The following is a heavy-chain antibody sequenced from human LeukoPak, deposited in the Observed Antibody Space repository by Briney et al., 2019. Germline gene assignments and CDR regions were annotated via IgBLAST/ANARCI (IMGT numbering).Heavy chain of an antibody. J-gene: IGHJ4*02. CDR3: AKDRARGDYLDY. D-gene: IGHD6-6*01. CDR1: GFTFSSYS. V-gene: IGHV3-21*01. CDR2: ITTSSSYI. Sequence: GGSLRLSCAASGFTFSSYSMNWVRQTPGRGLEWVSSITTSSSYIYYADSVKGRFTISRDNTKNSLFLQMNSLRAEDTAVYYCAKDRARGDYLDYWGQGTLVTVSS.